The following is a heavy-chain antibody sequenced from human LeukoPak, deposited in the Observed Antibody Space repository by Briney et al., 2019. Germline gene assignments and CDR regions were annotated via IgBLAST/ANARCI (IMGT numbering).Heavy chain of an antibody. CDR3: ARRSVVYGDHADY. V-gene: IGHV5-51*01. CDR2: IYPGNSDT. Sequence: GESLKISCKGSGYSFTSYWIGWVRQMPGKGLEWMGIIYPGNSDTRYSPSFQGQVTISADKSISTAYLQWSSLKASDTAMYYCARRSVVYGDHADYWGQGTLVTVSS. J-gene: IGHJ4*02. CDR1: GYSFTSYW. D-gene: IGHD4-17*01.